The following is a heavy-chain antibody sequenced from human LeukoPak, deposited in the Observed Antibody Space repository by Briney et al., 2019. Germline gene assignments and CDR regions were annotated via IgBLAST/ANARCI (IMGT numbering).Heavy chain of an antibody. J-gene: IGHJ6*03. CDR1: GFTFSSYW. CDR2: INSDGSST. D-gene: IGHD3-10*01. V-gene: IGHV3-74*01. CDR3: ARDALTYYYGSGSYPRQYYYYYYMDV. Sequence: PGGSLRLSCAASGFTFSSYWMHWVRQAPRKGLVWVSRINSDGSSTSYADSVKGRFTISRDNAKNTLYLQMNSLRAEDTAVYYCARDALTYYYGSGSYPRQYYYYYYMDVWGKGTTVTVSS.